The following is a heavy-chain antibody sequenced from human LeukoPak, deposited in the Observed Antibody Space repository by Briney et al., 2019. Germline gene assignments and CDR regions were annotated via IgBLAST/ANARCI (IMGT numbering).Heavy chain of an antibody. D-gene: IGHD3-10*01. CDR1: GFTFSSYA. V-gene: IGHV3-23*01. Sequence: GGSLRLSCAASGFTFSSYAMSWVRQAPGKGLEWVSAISGSGGSTYYADSVKGRFTISRDNSKNTLYLQMNSLRAEDTAVYYCATRGSGSYIPYYFDYWGQGTLVTVSS. CDR2: ISGSGGST. J-gene: IGHJ4*02. CDR3: ATRGSGSYIPYYFDY.